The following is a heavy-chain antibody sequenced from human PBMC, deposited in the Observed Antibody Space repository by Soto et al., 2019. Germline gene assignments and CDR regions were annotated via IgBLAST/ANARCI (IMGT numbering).Heavy chain of an antibody. CDR1: GFTFSSYG. J-gene: IGHJ6*02. CDR2: ISYDGSNK. V-gene: IGHV3-30*18. Sequence: QVQLVESGGGVVQPGRSLRLSCAASGFTFSSYGMHWVRQAPGKGLEWVAVISYDGSNKYYADSVKGRFTISRDNSKNTLYLQMNSLRAEDTAVYYCAKDLILGYSNAVDYYYGMDVWGQGTTVTVSS. D-gene: IGHD4-4*01. CDR3: AKDLILGYSNAVDYYYGMDV.